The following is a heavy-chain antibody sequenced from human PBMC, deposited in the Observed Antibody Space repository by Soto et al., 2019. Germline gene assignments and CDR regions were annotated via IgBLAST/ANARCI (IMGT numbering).Heavy chain of an antibody. CDR2: INHSGST. Sequence: SETLSLTCAVYGGSFSGYYWSWIRQPPGKGLEWIGEINHSGSTNYNPSLKSRVTISVDTSKNQFSLKLSSVTAADTAVYYCARFPYYYRSGSYYSYYYYGMDVWGQGTTVTVSS. D-gene: IGHD3-10*01. CDR3: ARFPYYYRSGSYYSYYYYGMDV. CDR1: GGSFSGYY. V-gene: IGHV4-34*01. J-gene: IGHJ6*02.